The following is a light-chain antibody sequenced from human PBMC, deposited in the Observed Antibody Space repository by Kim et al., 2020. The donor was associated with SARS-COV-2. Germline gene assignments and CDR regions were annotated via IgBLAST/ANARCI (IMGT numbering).Light chain of an antibody. Sequence: SASLGDRVTITCRASQIKGDWLAWYQQKPGKAPKLLIYKASRLESGVPSRYSGSGSGTEFTLTISSLQPDDFATYYCQQYNSYPYTFGLGTKLEI. V-gene: IGKV1-5*03. CDR3: QQYNSYPYT. J-gene: IGKJ2*01. CDR2: KAS. CDR1: QIKGDW.